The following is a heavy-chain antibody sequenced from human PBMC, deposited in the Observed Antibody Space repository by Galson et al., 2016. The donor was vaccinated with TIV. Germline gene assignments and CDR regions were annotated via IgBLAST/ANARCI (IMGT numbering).Heavy chain of an antibody. Sequence: SGKVSCKASGYTFVTYYMHWVRQAPGQGLEWVGVIDPTSGGTTYAQRFQGRVTMTRDTSTSTVYMDLSNLRSDDTAVFYCAVWSNIYFFALWGQGTLITVSS. CDR3: AVWSNIYFFAL. J-gene: IGHJ4*02. CDR2: IDPTSGGT. V-gene: IGHV1-46*01. CDR1: GYTFVTYY. D-gene: IGHD2-2*02.